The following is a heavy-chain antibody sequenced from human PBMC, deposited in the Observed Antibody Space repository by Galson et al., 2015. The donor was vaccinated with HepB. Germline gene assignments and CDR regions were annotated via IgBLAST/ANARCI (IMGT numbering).Heavy chain of an antibody. CDR1: GHTFTSYG. CDR3: ARDFPYYYDSSGYYHAFDI. CDR2: ISAYNGNT. J-gene: IGHJ3*02. Sequence: SVKVSCKASGHTFTSYGISWVRQAPGQGLEWMGWISAYNGNTNYAQKLQGRVTMTTDTSTSTAYMELRSLRSDDTAVYYCARDFPYYYDSSGYYHAFDIWGQGTMVTVSS. V-gene: IGHV1-18*01. D-gene: IGHD3-22*01.